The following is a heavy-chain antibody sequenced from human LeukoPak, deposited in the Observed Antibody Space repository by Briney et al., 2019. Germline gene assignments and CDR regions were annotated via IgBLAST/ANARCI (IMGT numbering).Heavy chain of an antibody. J-gene: IGHJ4*02. CDR3: AQTPVVRGDPPAY. CDR1: GFTFSSYA. D-gene: IGHD3-10*01. CDR2: ISGSGGST. Sequence: GGSLRLSCAASGFTFSSYAMSWVRQAPGKGLEWVSAISGSGGSTYYADSVKGRFTISRDNSKNTLYLQMNSLRAEETAVYYCAQTPVVRGDPPAYWGQGTLVTVSS. V-gene: IGHV3-23*01.